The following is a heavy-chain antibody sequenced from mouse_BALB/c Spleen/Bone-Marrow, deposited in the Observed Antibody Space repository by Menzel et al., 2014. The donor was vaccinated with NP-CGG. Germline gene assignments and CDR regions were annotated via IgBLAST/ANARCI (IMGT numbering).Heavy chain of an antibody. J-gene: IGHJ3*01. CDR3: ARRVGRGGFAY. CDR1: GFAFTSYD. CDR2: ISSGVGST. V-gene: IGHV5-12-1*01. Sequence: DAKLVESGGGLVKPGGSLKLACAASGFAFTSYDMSWVRQTPEKRLEWVAYISSGVGSTYYPDTVKGRFTISRDNAKNTLYLQMSSLKSEDTAMFYCARRVGRGGFAYWGQGTLVTVSA.